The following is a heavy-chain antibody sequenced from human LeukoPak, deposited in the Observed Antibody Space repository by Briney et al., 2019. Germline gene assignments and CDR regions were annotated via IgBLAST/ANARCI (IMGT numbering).Heavy chain of an antibody. V-gene: IGHV3-30*03. CDR3: ARDPRDQYYYYYMDV. J-gene: IGHJ6*03. Sequence: GGSLRLSCAASGFTFSRYGVHWVRQAPGKGLEWVAVISYDGSNKYFAASVKGRFTISRDNSKNTLCLQMNSLRAEDTAVYYCARDPRDQYYYYYMDVWGKGTTVTVSS. CDR2: ISYDGSNK. CDR1: GFTFSRYG.